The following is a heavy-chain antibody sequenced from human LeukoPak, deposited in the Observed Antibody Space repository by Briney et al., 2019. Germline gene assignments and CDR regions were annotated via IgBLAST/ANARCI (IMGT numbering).Heavy chain of an antibody. CDR1: GGSFSGYY. D-gene: IGHD3-22*01. CDR2: INHSGST. CDR3: ARDRENYYPHAFDI. V-gene: IGHV4-34*01. Sequence: PSETLSLTCAVYGGSFSGYYWSWIRQPPGKGLEWIGEINHSGSTNYNPSLKSRVTISVDTSKNQFSLKLSSVTAADTAVYYCARDRENYYPHAFDIWGQGTMVTVSS. J-gene: IGHJ3*02.